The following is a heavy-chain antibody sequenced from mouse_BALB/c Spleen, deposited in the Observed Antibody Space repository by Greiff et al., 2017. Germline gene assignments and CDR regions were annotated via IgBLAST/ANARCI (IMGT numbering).Heavy chain of an antibody. CDR1: GYTFTDYA. Sequence: VQLQQSGAELVRPGVSVKISCKGSGYTFTDYAMHWVKQSHAKSLEWIGVISTYYGDASYNQKFKGKATMTVDKSSSTAYMELARLTSEDSAIYYCARSYYYGSSYDYAMDYWGQGTSVTVSS. V-gene: IGHV1S137*01. CDR2: ISTYYGDA. CDR3: ARSYYYGSSYDYAMDY. D-gene: IGHD1-1*01. J-gene: IGHJ4*01.